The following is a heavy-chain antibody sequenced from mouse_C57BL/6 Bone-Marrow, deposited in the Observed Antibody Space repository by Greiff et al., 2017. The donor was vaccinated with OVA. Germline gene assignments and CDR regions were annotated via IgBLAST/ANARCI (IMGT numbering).Heavy chain of an antibody. CDR2: ISDGGSYT. CDR1: GFTFSSYA. J-gene: IGHJ4*01. CDR3: ARIYYGNHYAMDY. V-gene: IGHV5-4*03. D-gene: IGHD2-1*01. Sequence: EVNLVESGGGLVKPGGSLKLSCAASGFTFSSYAMSWVRQTPEKRLEWVATISDGGSYTYYPDNVKGRFTISRDNAKNNLYLQMSHLKSEDTAMYYCARIYYGNHYAMDYWGQGTSVTVSS.